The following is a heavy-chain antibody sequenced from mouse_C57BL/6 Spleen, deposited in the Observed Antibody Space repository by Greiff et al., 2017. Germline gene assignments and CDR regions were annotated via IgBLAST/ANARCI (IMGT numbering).Heavy chain of an antibody. CDR2: IFPGSGST. CDR3: ARGALGDITAVVANDWYFDV. Sequence: QVQLQQSGPELVRPGASVKISCKAPGYTFTSHWMQWVRQRPGQGLEWIGEIFPGSGSTYYNEKFKGKATLTVDPSSSTAYMQLSSLTSEDSAVYFCARGALGDITAVVANDWYFDVWGTGTTVTVSS. CDR1: GYTFTSHW. J-gene: IGHJ1*03. V-gene: IGHV1-56*01. D-gene: IGHD1-1*01.